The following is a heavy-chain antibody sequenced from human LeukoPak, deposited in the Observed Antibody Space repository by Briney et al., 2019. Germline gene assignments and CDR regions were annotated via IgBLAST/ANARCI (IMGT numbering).Heavy chain of an antibody. CDR3: ALVSGSYYPLYY. CDR1: GFTVSSNY. V-gene: IGHV3-53*01. CDR2: IYSGGST. D-gene: IGHD3-22*01. Sequence: GGSLRLSCAASGFTVSSNYMTWVRQAPGQGLEWVSVIYSGGSTYYADSVKGRFTISRDNSKNTLDLQMNSLRAEDTAIYYCALVSGSYYPLYYWGQGTLVTVSS. J-gene: IGHJ4*02.